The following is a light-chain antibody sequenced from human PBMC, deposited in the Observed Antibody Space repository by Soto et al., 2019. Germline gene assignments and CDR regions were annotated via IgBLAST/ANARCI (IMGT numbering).Light chain of an antibody. CDR1: QSISSW. J-gene: IGKJ2*01. CDR2: DAS. CDR3: QQYKSYLYT. V-gene: IGKV1-5*01. Sequence: DIQMTQSPSTLSASVGDRVTITRRASQSISSWLAWYQQKPVKAPKLVNYDASSLESGVPSRFSGSGSGTEFTLTSSILQPDDVASYYCQQYKSYLYTFGQGTKLEIK.